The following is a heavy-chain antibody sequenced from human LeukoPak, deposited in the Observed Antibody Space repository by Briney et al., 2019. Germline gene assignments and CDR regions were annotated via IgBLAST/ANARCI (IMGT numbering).Heavy chain of an antibody. CDR2: IYYSGST. CDR1: GGSISSYY. CDR3: ASIVVVPAATTRDFDY. V-gene: IGHV4-59*08. Sequence: PSETLSLTCTVSGGSISSYYWSWIRQPPGKGLEWLGYIYYSGSTNYNPSLKSRVTISVDTSKNQFSLKLSSVTAADTAVYYCASIVVVPAATTRDFDYWGQGTLVTVSS. J-gene: IGHJ4*02. D-gene: IGHD2-2*01.